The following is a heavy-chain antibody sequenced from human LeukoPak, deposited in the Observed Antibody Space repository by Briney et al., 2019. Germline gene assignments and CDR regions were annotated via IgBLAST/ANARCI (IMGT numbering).Heavy chain of an antibody. V-gene: IGHV4-39*01. Sequence: SETLSLTCTVSGDSIRSISYYWGWIRQTPGKRLEWIATMYYSGTSYYNPSLKSRLTTFVDTSKNQLSLKLTSVTAADTAVYYCVTPGALVTTAGRLDYWGQGIQVTVSS. J-gene: IGHJ4*02. CDR1: GDSIRSISYY. D-gene: IGHD1-14*01. CDR3: VTPGALVTTAGRLDY. CDR2: MYYSGTS.